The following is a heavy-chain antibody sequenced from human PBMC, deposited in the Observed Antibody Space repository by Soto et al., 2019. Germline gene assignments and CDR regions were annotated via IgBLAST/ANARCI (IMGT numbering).Heavy chain of an antibody. D-gene: IGHD6-19*01. CDR2: ISSSSSTI. V-gene: IGHV3-48*01. Sequence: GSLRLSCAASGFTFSSYSMNWVRQAPGKGLEWVSYISSSSSTIYYADSVKGRFTISRDNAKNSLYLQMNSLRAEDTAVYYCARGYSSAWCYFDCWGQGALVTVSS. CDR1: GFTFSSYS. J-gene: IGHJ4*02. CDR3: ARGYSSAWCYFDC.